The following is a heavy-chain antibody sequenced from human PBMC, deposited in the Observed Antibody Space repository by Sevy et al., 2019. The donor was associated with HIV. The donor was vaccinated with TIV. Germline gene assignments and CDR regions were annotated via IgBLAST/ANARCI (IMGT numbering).Heavy chain of an antibody. D-gene: IGHD2-15*01. CDR2: IWYDGSNR. CDR1: GFSFSSYA. J-gene: IGHJ2*01. Sequence: GGSLRLSCAASGFSFSSYAMHWVRQAPGKGLEWVAVIWYDGSNRYFDDSVKGRFTISRDNSKNTLYQQMNSLRADDTAVYYCASDRGLLPVWYFDLWGRGTLVTVSS. V-gene: IGHV3-33*01. CDR3: ASDRGLLPVWYFDL.